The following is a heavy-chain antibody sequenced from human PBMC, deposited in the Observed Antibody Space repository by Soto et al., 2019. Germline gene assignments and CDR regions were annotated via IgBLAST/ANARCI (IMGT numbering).Heavy chain of an antibody. CDR1: GGSISGSY. V-gene: IGHV4-59*01. J-gene: IGHJ4*02. Sequence: SETLSLTCSVSGGSISGSYLSWIRQSPGKGLEWLGYVYYTGSTNYSPSLRSRVSISVDTSKNEFSLRLSSVAAADTAVYFCARSVAVPGAHIGYWGQGTKVTVYS. D-gene: IGHD6-19*01. CDR3: ARSVAVPGAHIGY. CDR2: VYYTGST.